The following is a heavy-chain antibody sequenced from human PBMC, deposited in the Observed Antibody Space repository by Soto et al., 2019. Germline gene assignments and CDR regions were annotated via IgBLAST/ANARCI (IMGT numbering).Heavy chain of an antibody. D-gene: IGHD3-10*01. CDR1: GYTFNAYA. Sequence: ASVKVSCKASGYTFNAYAIRWVRQAPGQGLEYMGWISAYNGATNFAQMFRGRVTLTTDTSTSTAYMELRTLRSDDTAVYYCARGINYYDSGDDAFDIWGQGTMVTVSS. CDR2: ISAYNGAT. J-gene: IGHJ3*02. CDR3: ARGINYYDSGDDAFDI. V-gene: IGHV1-18*01.